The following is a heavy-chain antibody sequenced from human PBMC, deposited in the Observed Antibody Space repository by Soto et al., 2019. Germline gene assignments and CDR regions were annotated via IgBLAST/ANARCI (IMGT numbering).Heavy chain of an antibody. J-gene: IGHJ4*02. Sequence: QVQLVESGGGVVQPARSLRLSCATSGFSFSDFGMHWVRQAPGKGLEWVATISGDGSHKYYPGSVQGRFTISRDNSKNALYLQMSSLRTDDTAVYYCVRGTAVARQHFANWGQGTLVSVSS. CDR1: GFSFSDFG. D-gene: IGHD6-19*01. V-gene: IGHV3-30*03. CDR3: VRGTAVARQHFAN. CDR2: ISGDGSHK.